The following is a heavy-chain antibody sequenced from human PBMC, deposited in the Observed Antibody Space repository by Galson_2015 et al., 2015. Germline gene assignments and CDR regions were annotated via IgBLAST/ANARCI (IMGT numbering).Heavy chain of an antibody. J-gene: IGHJ4*02. CDR1: GFTFSSYG. D-gene: IGHD2-2*01. CDR2: ISGSGGST. CDR3: AKYDCSSTSCYPLDH. Sequence: SLRLSCAASGFTFSSYGMHWVRQAPGKGLEWVSTISGSGGSTYYADSLKGRFTISRDNAKNTLYLQMNSLRAEDTAVYSCAKYDCSSTSCYPLDHWGQGTLVTVSS. V-gene: IGHV3-23*01.